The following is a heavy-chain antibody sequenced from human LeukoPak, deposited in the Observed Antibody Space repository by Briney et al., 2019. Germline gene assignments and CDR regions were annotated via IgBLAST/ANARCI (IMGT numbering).Heavy chain of an antibody. D-gene: IGHD6-19*01. J-gene: IGHJ1*01. Sequence: SETLSLTCTVFGGSISSSSYYWGWIRQPPGKGLEWIGSIYYSGSTYYNPSLKSRVTISVDTSKNQFSLKLSSVTAADTAVYYCARLAVAGTEYFQHWGQGTLVTVSS. V-gene: IGHV4-39*01. CDR3: ARLAVAGTEYFQH. CDR2: IYYSGST. CDR1: GGSISSSSYY.